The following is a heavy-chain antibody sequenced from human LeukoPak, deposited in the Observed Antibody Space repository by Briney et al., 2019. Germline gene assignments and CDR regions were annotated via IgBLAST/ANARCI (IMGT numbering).Heavy chain of an antibody. J-gene: IGHJ3*02. V-gene: IGHV3-74*01. Sequence: PGGSLRLSCAASGFTFSNAWMSWVRQAPGKGLVWVSRINSDGSSTSYADSVKGRFTISRDNAKNTLYLQMNSLRAEDTAVYYCARDRTPLYYYDSRDDAFDIWGQGTMVTVSS. D-gene: IGHD3-22*01. CDR3: ARDRTPLYYYDSRDDAFDI. CDR1: GFTFSNAW. CDR2: INSDGSST.